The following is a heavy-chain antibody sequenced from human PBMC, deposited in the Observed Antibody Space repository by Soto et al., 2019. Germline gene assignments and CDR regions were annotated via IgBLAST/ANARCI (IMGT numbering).Heavy chain of an antibody. D-gene: IGHD6-19*01. J-gene: IGHJ6*02. CDR3: AREQWLVSFYYYYGMDV. V-gene: IGHV3-33*01. CDR1: GFTFSSYG. CDR2: IWYDGGNK. Sequence: GGSLRLSCAASGFTFSSYGMHWVRQAPGKGLEWVAVIWYDGGNKYYADSVKGRFTISRDNSKNTLYLQMNSLRAEDTAVYYCAREQWLVSFYYYYGMDVWGQGTTVTVSS.